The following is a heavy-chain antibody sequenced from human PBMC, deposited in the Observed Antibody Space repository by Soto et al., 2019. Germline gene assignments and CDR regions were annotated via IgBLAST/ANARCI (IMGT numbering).Heavy chain of an antibody. D-gene: IGHD4-17*01. CDR1: RYIFTGYY. Sequence: ASVKVSCKASRYIFTGYYMHWVRQAPGQGLEWMGWINPNTGDTNYAQKFQDWVTMTRDTSISTAYMELSRLRSDDTAVYYCARAKVSYGAAGGYFDYWGQGTLVTVSS. CDR2: INPNTGDT. V-gene: IGHV1-2*04. CDR3: ARAKVSYGAAGGYFDY. J-gene: IGHJ4*02.